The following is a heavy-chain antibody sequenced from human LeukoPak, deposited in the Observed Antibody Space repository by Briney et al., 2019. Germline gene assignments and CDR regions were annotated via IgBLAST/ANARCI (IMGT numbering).Heavy chain of an antibody. CDR3: HRWTTATTFDN. V-gene: IGHV3-49*04. CDR1: GFTFGDYA. Sequence: SLRLSCTASGFTFGDYAMTWVRQAPGKGLEWVASFTGRHYGGTTEYAASVRGRFTISIDDSKSIAYLQMNRLTIEDTATYYCHRWTTATTFDNWGQGTLVTVSA. CDR2: FTGRHYGGTT. D-gene: IGHD4-17*01. J-gene: IGHJ4*02.